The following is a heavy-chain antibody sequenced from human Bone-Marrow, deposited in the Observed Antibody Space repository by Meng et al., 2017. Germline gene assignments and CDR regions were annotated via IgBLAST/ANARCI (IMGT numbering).Heavy chain of an antibody. J-gene: IGHJ4*02. CDR1: GFTFSSHA. V-gene: IGHV3-23*01. Sequence: GESLKISCAASGFTFSSHALSWVRQAPGKGLEWVSAISGSGDSTYYADSVKGRFTISKDNSKNTLYLQMNSLRAEDTAIYYCAKAIVIGELFRAPYYFDYWGQGTLVTVSS. CDR2: ISGSGDST. CDR3: AKAIVIGELFRAPYYFDY. D-gene: IGHD3-10*01.